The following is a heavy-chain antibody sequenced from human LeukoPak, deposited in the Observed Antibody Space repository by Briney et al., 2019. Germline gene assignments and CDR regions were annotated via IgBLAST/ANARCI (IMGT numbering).Heavy chain of an antibody. V-gene: IGHV4-34*01. D-gene: IGHD3-22*01. CDR3: ARAGAYYYDSSGYYHY. J-gene: IGHJ4*02. CDR2: INHSGSA. CDR1: GGSFSGYY. Sequence: SETLSLTCAVYGGSFSGYYWSWIRQPPGKGLEWIGEINHSGSANYNPSLKSRVTISVDTSKNQFSLKLSSVTAADTAVYYCARAGAYYYDSSGYYHYWGQGTLVTVSS.